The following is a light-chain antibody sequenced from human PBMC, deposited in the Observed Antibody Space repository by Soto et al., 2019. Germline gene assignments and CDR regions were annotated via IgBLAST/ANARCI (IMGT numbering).Light chain of an antibody. V-gene: IGKV1-5*01. J-gene: IGKJ1*01. CDR3: QQYSTLWT. Sequence: DIQMTQSPSTLSASVGDRVTITCRASQNINTDLAWYQHKPGKVPNLLIYHASSLVTGVPSRFSGSGSGTEFTLTISSLQPDDFAAYYCQQYSTLWTFGQGTKVDI. CDR1: QNINTD. CDR2: HAS.